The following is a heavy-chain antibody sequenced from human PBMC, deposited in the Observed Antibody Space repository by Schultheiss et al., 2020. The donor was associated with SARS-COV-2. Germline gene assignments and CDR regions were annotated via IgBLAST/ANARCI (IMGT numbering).Heavy chain of an antibody. CDR1: GFTFSSYG. D-gene: IGHD3-16*02. CDR3: ARDFKSDMITFGGVIVIGAFDI. V-gene: IGHV3-30*03. Sequence: GGSLRLSCAASGFTFSSYGMHWVRQAPGKGLEWVAVISYDGSNKYYADSVKGRFTISRDNSKNTLYLQMNSLRAEDTAVYYCARDFKSDMITFGGVIVIGAFDIWGQGTMVTVSS. J-gene: IGHJ3*02. CDR2: ISYDGSNK.